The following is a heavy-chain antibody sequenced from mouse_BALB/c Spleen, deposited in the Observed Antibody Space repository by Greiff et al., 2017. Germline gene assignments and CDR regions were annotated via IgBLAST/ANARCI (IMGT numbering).Heavy chain of an antibody. D-gene: IGHD2-4*01. Sequence: EVQLQQSGPELVKPGASVKISCKASGYTFTDYNMHWVKQSHGKSLEWIGYIYPYNGGTGYNQKFKSKATLTVDNSSSTAYMELRSLTSEDSAVYYCAREDYYDPFAYWGQGTLVTVSA. CDR2: IYPYNGGT. CDR3: AREDYYDPFAY. J-gene: IGHJ3*01. V-gene: IGHV1S29*02. CDR1: GYTFTDYN.